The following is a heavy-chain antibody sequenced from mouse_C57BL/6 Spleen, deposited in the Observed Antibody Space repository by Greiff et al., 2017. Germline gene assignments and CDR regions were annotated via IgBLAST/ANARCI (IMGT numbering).Heavy chain of an antibody. Sequence: VQLQQSGPELVKPGASVKISCKASGYTFTDYYMNWVKQSHGKSLEWIGDINPNNGGTSYNQKFKGKATLTVDKSSSTAYMELRSLTSEDSAVXYCARGWLHWYFDVWGTGTTVTVSS. D-gene: IGHD2-3*01. CDR1: GYTFTDYY. J-gene: IGHJ1*03. CDR3: ARGWLHWYFDV. CDR2: INPNNGGT. V-gene: IGHV1-26*01.